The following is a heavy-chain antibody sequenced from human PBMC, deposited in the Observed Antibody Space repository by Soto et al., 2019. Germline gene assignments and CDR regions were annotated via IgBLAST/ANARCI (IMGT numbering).Heavy chain of an antibody. D-gene: IGHD3-16*01. V-gene: IGHV3-23*01. CDR1: RFTFSTYA. CDR3: ARDFTSYDPVGMDV. J-gene: IGHJ6*02. CDR2: ISGSGGST. Sequence: VGSLRLSCAASRFTFSTYAMSWVRQAPGKGLEWVSAISGSGGSTYYADSVKGRFTISRDNSKNSLYLQMNSLRAEDTAVYYCARDFTSYDPVGMDVWGQGTTVTVSS.